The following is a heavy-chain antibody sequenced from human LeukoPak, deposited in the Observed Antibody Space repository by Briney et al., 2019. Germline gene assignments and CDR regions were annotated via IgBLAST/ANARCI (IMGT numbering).Heavy chain of an antibody. CDR1: GGSISSGDCY. V-gene: IGHV4-30-4*01. CDR2: IYYSGST. D-gene: IGHD3-22*01. CDR3: ARELYYYDSSGYLL. J-gene: IGHJ3*01. Sequence: SQTLSLTCTVSGGSISSGDCYWSWIRQPPWKGLERIGYIYYSGSTYYNPSLKSRVTISVDTSKNQFSLKLSSVTAADTAVYYCARELYYYDSSGYLLWGQGTMVTVSS.